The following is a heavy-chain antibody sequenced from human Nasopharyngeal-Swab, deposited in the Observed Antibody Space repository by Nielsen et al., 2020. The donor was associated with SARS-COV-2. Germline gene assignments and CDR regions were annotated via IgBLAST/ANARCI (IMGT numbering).Heavy chain of an antibody. CDR2: IKQSGSEQ. Sequence: GESLKISCAASGFTFSSYWMSWVRQAPGKGLEWLAHIKQSGSEQYYVDSVKGRFTISRDNAKNSLFLQMSSLRAEDTAVYYCARYCSTTSCPRGFDYWGQGTLVTVSS. J-gene: IGHJ4*02. V-gene: IGHV3-7*01. CDR3: ARYCSTTSCPRGFDY. D-gene: IGHD2-2*01. CDR1: GFTFSSYW.